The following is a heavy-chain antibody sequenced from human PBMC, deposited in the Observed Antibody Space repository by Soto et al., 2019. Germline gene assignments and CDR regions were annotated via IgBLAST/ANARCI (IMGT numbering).Heavy chain of an antibody. CDR1: GFTFASYV. CDR2: ISASGDRT. V-gene: IGHV3-23*01. J-gene: IGHJ3*02. Sequence: GGSLRLSCAASGFTFASYVMSWVRQAPGKGLEWVSAISASGDRTYYAESVKGRFTISRDNSKSTVYLQMNILRAEDTAVYYCAKFYCSGDCNPPVIWGQGTMVTVSS. D-gene: IGHD2-21*02. CDR3: AKFYCSGDCNPPVI.